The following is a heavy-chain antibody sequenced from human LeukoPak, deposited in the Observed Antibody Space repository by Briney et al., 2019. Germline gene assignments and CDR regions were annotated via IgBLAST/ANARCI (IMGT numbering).Heavy chain of an antibody. V-gene: IGHV3-23*01. CDR1: GFTFNNYA. CDR2: ISGSGATT. D-gene: IGHD3-22*01. Sequence: GGSLRLSCAASGFTFNNYAMTWVRQAPGQGLEWVSAISGSGATTYYADSVKGRFTISRDSSKNTLYLEMSSLRAEDTAVYYCAKDFDYYDTSDYFFLAVFDYWGQGTLVTVSS. J-gene: IGHJ4*02. CDR3: AKDFDYYDTSDYFFLAVFDY.